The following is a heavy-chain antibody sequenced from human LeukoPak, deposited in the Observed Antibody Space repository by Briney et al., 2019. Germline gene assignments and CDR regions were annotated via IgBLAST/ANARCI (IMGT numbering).Heavy chain of an antibody. D-gene: IGHD1-14*01. Sequence: RGGSSHRLYCASSGFTFSLYAMSGVRQRQGKGVECVSSIGASGSSTYYADSVKGRFTISRDNSKNTLYLQMNSLRAEDTAVYYCAKDPDGLWSWGQGTLVTVSS. J-gene: IGHJ5*02. CDR3: AKDPDGLWS. V-gene: IGHV3-23*01. CDR2: IGASGSST. CDR1: GFTFSLYA.